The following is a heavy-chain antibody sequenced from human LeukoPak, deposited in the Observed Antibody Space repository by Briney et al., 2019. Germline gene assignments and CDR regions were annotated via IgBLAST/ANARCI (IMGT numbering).Heavy chain of an antibody. CDR1: GGSVNSGSYY. J-gene: IGHJ3*02. CDR3: ARDLSPVVVVAAGAFDI. V-gene: IGHV4-61*01. D-gene: IGHD2-15*01. CDR2: IYYSGST. Sequence: PSETLSLTCTVSGGSVNSGSYYWNWIRQPPGKGLEWIGYIYYSGSTNYNPSLKSRVTISVDTSKNQFSLKLSSVTAADTAVYYCARDLSPVVVVAAGAFDIWGQGTMVTVSS.